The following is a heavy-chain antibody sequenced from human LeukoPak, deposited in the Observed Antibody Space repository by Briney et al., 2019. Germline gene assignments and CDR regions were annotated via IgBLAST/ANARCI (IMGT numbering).Heavy chain of an antibody. CDR1: GFTFSSYG. V-gene: IGHV3-30*02. Sequence: GGALRLSCAASGFTFSSYGMHWVRQAPGKGLEWVAFIRYDGSNKYYADSVKGRFTISRDNSKNTLYLQMNSLRAEDTAVYYCAKDAEVYYYGSGSYYPDYWGQGTLVTVSS. D-gene: IGHD3-10*01. CDR3: AKDAEVYYYGSGSYYPDY. CDR2: IRYDGSNK. J-gene: IGHJ4*02.